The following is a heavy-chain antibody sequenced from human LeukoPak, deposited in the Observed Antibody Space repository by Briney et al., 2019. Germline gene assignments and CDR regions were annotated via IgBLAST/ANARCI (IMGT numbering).Heavy chain of an antibody. J-gene: IGHJ3*02. CDR1: DDSFSSHY. CDR3: ARDLVTVAKGFDI. Sequence: SETLSLTCAVSDDSFSSHYWTWIRQPPGKGLEWIGYISYIGSTNYNPSLKSRVTISIDTSRNQFSLRLSSVTAADTAVYYCARDLVTVAKGFDIWGQGTMVSVSS. CDR2: ISYIGST. V-gene: IGHV4-59*11. D-gene: IGHD4-17*01.